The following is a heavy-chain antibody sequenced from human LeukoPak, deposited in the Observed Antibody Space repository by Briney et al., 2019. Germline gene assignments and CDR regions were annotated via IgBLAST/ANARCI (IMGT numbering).Heavy chain of an antibody. CDR2: IYASGST. J-gene: IGHJ4*02. Sequence: PSETLSLTCTVSGGSISSGSYYWSWIRQPAGKGLEWLGRIYASGSTNYNPSLKSRVTISVDTSKNQFSLKLRTVAAADTAVYYCAREGQGIGTYGYFFDYWGQGTLVTVSS. CDR1: GGSISSGSYY. V-gene: IGHV4-61*02. CDR3: AREGQGIGTYGYFFDY. D-gene: IGHD3-10*01.